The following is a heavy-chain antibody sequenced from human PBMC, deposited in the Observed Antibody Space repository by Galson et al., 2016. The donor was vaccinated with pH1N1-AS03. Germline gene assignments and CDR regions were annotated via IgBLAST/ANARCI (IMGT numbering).Heavy chain of an antibody. D-gene: IGHD2-21*01. CDR1: GFTPDASA. Sequence: SLRLSCAAPGFTPDASAMHWVRQAPGKGLEWVSGISWTSADIAYADAVKGRFTISRDNAKKSLYLQLNSLRADDTALYYCVTDILPGGADVWGQGTTVTVSS. CDR3: VTDILPGGADV. V-gene: IGHV3-9*02. CDR2: ISWTSADI. J-gene: IGHJ6*02.